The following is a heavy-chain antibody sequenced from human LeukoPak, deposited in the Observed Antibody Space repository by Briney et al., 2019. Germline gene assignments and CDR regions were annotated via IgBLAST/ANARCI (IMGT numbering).Heavy chain of an antibody. Sequence: SETLSLTCAVYGGSFSGYYWSWIRQPPGKGLEWTGEINHSGSTNYNPSLKSRVTISVDTSKNQFSLKLSSVTAADTAVYYCAIMYYYDSSGYSYWGQGTLVTVSS. D-gene: IGHD3-22*01. CDR2: INHSGST. CDR3: AIMYYYDSSGYSY. J-gene: IGHJ4*02. CDR1: GGSFSGYY. V-gene: IGHV4-34*01.